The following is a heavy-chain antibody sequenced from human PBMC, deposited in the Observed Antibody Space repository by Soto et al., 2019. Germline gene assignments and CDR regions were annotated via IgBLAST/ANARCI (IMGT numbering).Heavy chain of an antibody. CDR2: IIPIFGTA. D-gene: IGHD6-13*01. J-gene: IGHJ6*02. V-gene: IGHV1-69*12. CDR3: ARGEAARYYHGMDV. CDR1: GGTFSSYG. Sequence: QVQLVQSGAEVKKPGSSVKVSCKASGGTFSSYGISWVRQAPGQGLEWMGGIIPIFGTANYAQKFQGRVTITADESTSTAYMELSSLRSEDMAVHYCARGEAARYYHGMDVWGQGTTVTVSS.